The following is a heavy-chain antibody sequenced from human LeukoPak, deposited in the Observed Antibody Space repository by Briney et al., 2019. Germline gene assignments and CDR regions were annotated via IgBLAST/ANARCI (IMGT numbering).Heavy chain of an antibody. CDR1: GGSFSGYY. D-gene: IGHD2-2*01. J-gene: IGHJ5*02. V-gene: IGHV4-34*01. CDR3: ARGEICSSTSCYDHWFDP. Sequence: SETLSLTCAVYGGSFSGYYWSWIRKPPGKGLEWIGEIDHSGSTNYNPSLKSRVTISVDTSKNQFSLKLSSVTAADTAVYYCARGEICSSTSCYDHWFDPWGQGTLVTVSS. CDR2: IDHSGST.